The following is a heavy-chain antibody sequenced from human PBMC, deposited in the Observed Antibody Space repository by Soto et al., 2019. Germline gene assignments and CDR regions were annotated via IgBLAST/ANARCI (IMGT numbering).Heavy chain of an antibody. CDR3: ARNLYSGYDPLYYYYGMDV. CDR1: GGSISSGDYY. J-gene: IGHJ6*02. D-gene: IGHD5-12*01. CDR2: IYYSGST. V-gene: IGHV4-30-4*01. Sequence: PSETLSLTCTVSGGSISSGDYYWSWVRQPPGKGLEWIGYIYYSGSTYYNPSLKSRVTISVDTSKNQFSLKLCSVTAADTAVYYCARNLYSGYDPLYYYYGMDVWGQGTTVT.